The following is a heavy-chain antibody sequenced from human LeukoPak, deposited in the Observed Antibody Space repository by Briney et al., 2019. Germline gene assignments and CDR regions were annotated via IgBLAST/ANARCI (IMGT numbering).Heavy chain of an antibody. V-gene: IGHV4-30-2*01. D-gene: IGHD6-19*01. CDR1: GGSISSGGYY. CDR2: IYHSGST. CDR3: ARDSPYSSGSDY. J-gene: IGHJ4*02. Sequence: PSQTLSLTCTVSGGSISSGGYYWSWIRQPPGKGLEWIGYIYHSGSTYYNPSLKSRVTISVDTSKNQFSLKLSSVTAADTAVYYCARDSPYSSGSDYWGQGTLVTVSS.